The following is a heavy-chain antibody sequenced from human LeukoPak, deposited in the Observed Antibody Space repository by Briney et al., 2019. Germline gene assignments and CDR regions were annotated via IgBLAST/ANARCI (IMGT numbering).Heavy chain of an antibody. CDR1: GFTFCNHW. CDR3: VYSGTFPFDY. CDR2: INSDGIST. J-gene: IGHJ4*02. D-gene: IGHD1-26*01. Sequence: TVGSLRVSCAASGFTFCNHWMHWVRPAPGKGLEWVSHINSDGISTTYADSVKGRFTISRDNAKNTLCLHMKSLRAEDTAVYYCVYSGTFPFDYWGQGTLVTVSS. V-gene: IGHV3-74*01.